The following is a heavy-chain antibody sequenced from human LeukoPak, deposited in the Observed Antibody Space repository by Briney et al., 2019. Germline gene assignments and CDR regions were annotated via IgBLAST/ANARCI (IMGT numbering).Heavy chain of an antibody. CDR3: ARDQGAQ. V-gene: IGHV3-30-3*01. CDR2: ISYDGTNK. J-gene: IGHJ4*02. CDR1: GFTFTSNA. D-gene: IGHD3-16*01. Sequence: GGSLRLSCAASGFTFTSNAMLWVRQDPGKLEWVPSISYDGTNKYYADSVKGRLTISRENSKNTLYLQMNSLRHDDTAIYYCARDQGAQWGQGTLVTVSS.